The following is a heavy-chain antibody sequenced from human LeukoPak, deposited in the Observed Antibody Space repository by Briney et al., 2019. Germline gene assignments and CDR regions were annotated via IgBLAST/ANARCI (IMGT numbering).Heavy chain of an antibody. CDR3: ARDRNEIYYDFWTPRPPGLDV. CDR1: GGSISSSSYY. Sequence: PSETLSLTCTVSGGSISSSSYYWGWIRQPPGKGLEWIGSIYYSGSTYYNPSLKSRVTISVDTSKNQFSLKLSSVTAADTAVYYCARDRNEIYYDFWTPRPPGLDVWGKGTTVTVSS. D-gene: IGHD3-3*01. CDR2: IYYSGST. J-gene: IGHJ6*04. V-gene: IGHV4-39*02.